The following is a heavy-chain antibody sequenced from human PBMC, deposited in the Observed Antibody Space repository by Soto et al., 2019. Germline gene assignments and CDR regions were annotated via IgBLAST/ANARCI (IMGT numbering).Heavy chain of an antibody. D-gene: IGHD6-19*01. V-gene: IGHV3-30*18. CDR1: GFTFSSYG. CDR2: ISYDGSNK. CDR3: PKDRDRSGWFSGYYYGVEI. J-gene: IGHJ6*01. Sequence: PGGSLRLSCAASGFTFSSYGMHWVRQAPGKGLEWVALISYDGSNKYYADSVKGRFTISRDNSKNTLSLQVSSLRPEDTAVYYCPKDRDRSGWFSGYYYGVEIWGQGTTVTVSS.